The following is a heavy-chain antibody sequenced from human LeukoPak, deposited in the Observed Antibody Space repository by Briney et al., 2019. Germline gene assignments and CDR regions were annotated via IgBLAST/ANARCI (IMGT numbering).Heavy chain of an antibody. V-gene: IGHV3-21*01. CDR2: ISSSSSYI. J-gene: IGHJ3*02. CDR1: GFTFSSYS. D-gene: IGHD2-2*01. CDR3: ARDQYCSSTSCDAFDI. Sequence: GGSLRLSCAASGFTFSSYSMNWARQAPGKGLEWVSSISSSSSYIYYADSVKGRFTISRDNAKNSLYLQMNSLRAEDTAVYYCARDQYCSSTSCDAFDIWGQGTMVTVSS.